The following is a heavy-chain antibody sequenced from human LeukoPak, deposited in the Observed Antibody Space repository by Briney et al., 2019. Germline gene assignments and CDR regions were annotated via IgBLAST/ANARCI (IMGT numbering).Heavy chain of an antibody. D-gene: IGHD6-19*01. Sequence: PSETLSLTCAVYGGSFSGYYWSWIRQPPGKGLEWIGEINHSGSTNYNPSLKSRVTISVDTSKNQFSLKLSSVTAADTAVYYCARTPLGQWLGYYYYYGMDVWGQGTTVTVSS. CDR3: ARTPLGQWLGYYYYYGMDV. CDR1: GGSFSGYY. CDR2: INHSGST. J-gene: IGHJ6*02. V-gene: IGHV4-34*01.